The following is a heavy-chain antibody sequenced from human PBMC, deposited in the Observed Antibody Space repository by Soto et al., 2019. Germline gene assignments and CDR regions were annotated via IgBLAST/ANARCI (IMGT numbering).Heavy chain of an antibody. CDR1: GYTFTSYG. V-gene: IGHV1-18*01. J-gene: IGHJ2*01. D-gene: IGHD3-10*01. CDR2: ISAYNGNT. Sequence: QVQLVQSGAEVKKPGASVKVSCKASGYTFTSYGISWARQAPGQGLEWMGWISAYNGNTNYAQKLQGRVTMTTDTSTSTADIELRSLRSDDTAVYYCARGETVRGVPWWYFDLWGRGTLVTVSS. CDR3: ARGETVRGVPWWYFDL.